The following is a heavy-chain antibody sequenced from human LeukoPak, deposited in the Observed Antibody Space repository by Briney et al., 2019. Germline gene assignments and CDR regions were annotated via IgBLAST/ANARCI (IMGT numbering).Heavy chain of an antibody. J-gene: IGHJ4*02. CDR3: AGRHCSGGGCYFAGADPFDY. CDR1: GFTVSSTY. CDR2: IYSGGNI. V-gene: IGHV3-53*01. D-gene: IGHD2-15*01. Sequence: GGSLRLSCAASGFTVSSTYMSWVRQAPGKGLEWVSVIYSGGNIYYIESVKGRFTISRDTSKNTLYPQMNSLRAEDTAVYFCAGRHCSGGGCYFAGADPFDYWGQGTLVTVSS.